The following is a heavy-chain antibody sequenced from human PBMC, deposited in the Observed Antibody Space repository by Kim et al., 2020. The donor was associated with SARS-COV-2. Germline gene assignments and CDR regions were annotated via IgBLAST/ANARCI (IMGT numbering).Heavy chain of an antibody. V-gene: IGHV3-11*06. CDR2: ISSSSSYT. J-gene: IGHJ6*02. D-gene: IGHD6-19*01. Sequence: GGSLRLSCAASGFTFSDYYMSWIRQAPGKGLEWVSYISSSSSYTNYADSVKGRFTISRDNAKNSLYLQMNSLRAEDTAVYYCARDQEAAVADYYYYGMDVWGQGTTVTVSS. CDR3: ARDQEAAVADYYYYGMDV. CDR1: GFTFSDYY.